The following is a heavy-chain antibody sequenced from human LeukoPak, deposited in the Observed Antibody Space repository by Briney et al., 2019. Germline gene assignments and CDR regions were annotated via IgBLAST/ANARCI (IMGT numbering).Heavy chain of an antibody. Sequence: GGSLRLSCAASGFTLTNAWMSWVRQAPGKGLEWVAVISYDGSNKYYADSVKGRFTISRDNSKNTLDLQMNGLRGEDTAVYYCGVSPGALDVWGHGTTVTVSS. CDR1: GFTLTNAW. CDR2: ISYDGSNK. CDR3: GVSPGALDV. V-gene: IGHV3-30-3*01. J-gene: IGHJ6*02. D-gene: IGHD3-10*01.